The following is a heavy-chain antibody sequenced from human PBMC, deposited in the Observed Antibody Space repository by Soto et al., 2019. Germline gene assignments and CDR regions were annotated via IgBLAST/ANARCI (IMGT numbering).Heavy chain of an antibody. Sequence: QLQLQESGPGLVKPSETLSLTCTVSGGSISSDIYYWGWIRQPPGKGLEWIGTIYYSGNTYYNPSIRSRVTIAVDTSKNQFSLRLPSVTAADTAVYYCAKHTDFGSGSSWLGSDNMDTDAFDIWGQGTMVTVS. D-gene: IGHD3-10*01. CDR2: IYYSGNT. V-gene: IGHV4-39*01. CDR3: AKHTDFGSGSSWLGSDNMDTDAFDI. CDR1: GGSISSDIYY. J-gene: IGHJ3*02.